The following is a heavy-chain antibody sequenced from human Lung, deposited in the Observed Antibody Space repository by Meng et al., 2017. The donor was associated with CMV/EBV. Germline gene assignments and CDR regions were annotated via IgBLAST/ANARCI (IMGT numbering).Heavy chain of an antibody. J-gene: IGHJ6*02. D-gene: IGHD6-19*01. CDR1: GFTFSNAW. CDR3: TTDSVAGPVYYYYGMDV. Sequence: GESLKISCAASGFTFSNAWMSWVRQVPGQGLKWVGRIKSKADGGTTDYAAPVKGRFTISRDDSENTLYLHMNSLRTDDTGEYYCTTDSVAGPVYYYYGMDVWXQGTTVTVSS. CDR2: IKSKADGGTT. V-gene: IGHV3-15*01.